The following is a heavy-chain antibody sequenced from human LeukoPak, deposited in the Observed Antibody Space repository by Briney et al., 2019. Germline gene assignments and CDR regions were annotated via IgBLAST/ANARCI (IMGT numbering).Heavy chain of an antibody. D-gene: IGHD2-2*01. J-gene: IGHJ4*02. CDR3: AATCSSTSCYGSDY. Sequence: GGSLRLSCAASEFTFSTYAMNWVRQAPGKGLQWVSEISSSGGPTYYADSVKGRFTISRDNSKNTVYLQMNSLRAEDTAVYYYAATCSSTSCYGSDYWGQGTLVTVSS. CDR2: ISSSGGPT. CDR1: EFTFSTYA. V-gene: IGHV3-23*01.